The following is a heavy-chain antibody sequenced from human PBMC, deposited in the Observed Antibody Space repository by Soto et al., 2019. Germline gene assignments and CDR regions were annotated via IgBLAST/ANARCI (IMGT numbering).Heavy chain of an antibody. J-gene: IGHJ6*04. V-gene: IGHV1-18*04. D-gene: IGHD3-9*01. CDR3: AMGVFYFFLNGFSVHYNGLGV. CDR2: ISPYNHET. Sequence: QAHLVQSGSEVEKPGASVKVSCRSSGYTFSSYGLNWVRQAPGQGLEWIGWISPYNHETYSVDKFQDRVTMTADTSAYIADIELRSLSSDNTAVYYCAMGVFYFFLNGFSVHYNGLGVWGKGTAFTVSS. CDR1: GYTFSSYG.